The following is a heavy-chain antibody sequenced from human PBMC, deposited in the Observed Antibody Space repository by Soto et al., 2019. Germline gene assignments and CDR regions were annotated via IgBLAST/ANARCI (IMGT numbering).Heavy chain of an antibody. CDR1: GFTFSSDA. V-gene: IGHV3-23*01. J-gene: IGHJ3*02. CDR3: AKASGDYYDSSGYYFDAFDI. Sequence: PGGSLRVSCAASGFTFSSDAMSWVRQAPGKGLEWVSAISGSGGSTYYADSVKGRFTISRDNSKNTLYLQMNSLRAEDTAVYYCAKASGDYYDSSGYYFDAFDIWGQGTMVTVSS. CDR2: ISGSGGST. D-gene: IGHD3-22*01.